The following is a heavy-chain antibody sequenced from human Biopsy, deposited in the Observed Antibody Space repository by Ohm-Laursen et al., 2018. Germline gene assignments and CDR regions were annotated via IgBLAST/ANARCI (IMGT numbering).Heavy chain of an antibody. D-gene: IGHD1-26*01. CDR1: GFTLSQYS. CDR3: ARPNLREWELHNAFDI. J-gene: IGHJ3*02. Sequence: SLRLSCAASGFTLSQYSVNWVRQAPGKGLEWVSSISASGNHIYYTDSVKGRFTVSRDNGKNSVYLQMNSLRAEDTAVYYCARPNLREWELHNAFDIWGQGTMVTVSS. V-gene: IGHV3-21*04. CDR2: ISASGNHI.